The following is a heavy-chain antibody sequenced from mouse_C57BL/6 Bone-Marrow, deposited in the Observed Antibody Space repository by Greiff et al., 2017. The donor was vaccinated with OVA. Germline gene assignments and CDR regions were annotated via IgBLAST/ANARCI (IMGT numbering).Heavy chain of an antibody. D-gene: IGHD2-4*01. CDR1: GYAFSSSW. CDR3: AREGDDYVYYYAMDY. V-gene: IGHV1-82*01. CDR2: IYPGDGDT. Sequence: QVQLQQSGPELVKPGASVKISCKASGYAFSSSWMNWVKQRPGKGLEWIGRIYPGDGDTNYNGKFKGKATLTADKSSSTAYMQLSSLTSEDSAVYFCAREGDDYVYYYAMDYWGQGTSVTVSS. J-gene: IGHJ4*01.